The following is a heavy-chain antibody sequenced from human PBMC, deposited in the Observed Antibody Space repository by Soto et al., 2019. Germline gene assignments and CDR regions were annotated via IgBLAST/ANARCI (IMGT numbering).Heavy chain of an antibody. CDR2: ISGSGGST. CDR1: GFTFSSYA. J-gene: IGHJ4*02. CDR3: AKDLHGDYYFDY. D-gene: IGHD4-17*01. V-gene: IGHV3-23*01. Sequence: GGSLRLSCAASGFTFSSYAMSCVRPAPGKGLEWVSAISGSGGSTYYAASVKGRLTISRDNSKNTLYLQMNSLRAEDTAVYDCAKDLHGDYYFDYWGQGTLVTVSS.